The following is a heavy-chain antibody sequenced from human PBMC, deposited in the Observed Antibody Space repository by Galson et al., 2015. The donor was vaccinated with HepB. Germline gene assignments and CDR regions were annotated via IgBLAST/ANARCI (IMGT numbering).Heavy chain of an antibody. J-gene: IGHJ4*02. D-gene: IGHD6-13*01. Sequence: SLRLSCAASGFTFSNYAMSWVRQAPGKGLEWVSDISGSGGSTYYADSVKGRFTISRDNSKNTLYLQMNSLRAADTAVYYCAKERAAYFGYWGQGTLVTVSS. CDR2: ISGSGGST. V-gene: IGHV3-23*01. CDR1: GFTFSNYA. CDR3: AKERAAYFGY.